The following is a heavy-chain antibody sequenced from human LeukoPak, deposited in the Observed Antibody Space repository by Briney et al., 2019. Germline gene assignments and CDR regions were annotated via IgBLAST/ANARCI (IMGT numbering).Heavy chain of an antibody. D-gene: IGHD3-16*01. CDR2: IYYSGST. V-gene: IGHV4-39*01. J-gene: IGHJ4*02. Sequence: SETLSLTCTVSGGSISSGPYSWGWIRQPPGKGLEWVGNIYYSGSTYYNPSLKSRVTISVDASRNQFSLRLSSVTAADTAVYYCARLHSGDYVWGNHPCYFDYWGQGTLVTVSS. CDR3: ARLHSGDYVWGNHPCYFDY. CDR1: GGSISSGPYS.